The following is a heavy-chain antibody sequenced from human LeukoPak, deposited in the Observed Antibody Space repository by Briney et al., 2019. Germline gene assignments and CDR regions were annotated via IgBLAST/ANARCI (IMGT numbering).Heavy chain of an antibody. Sequence: GGSLRLSCVASGFSFRDFWMTWVRQAPGKGLEWVANIKQGGSVKYYVDSVKGRFTISRDDAKSSLYVQMNSLRDEDTAVYYCARFGYSGWNLEYWGQGTLVTVSS. CDR3: ARFGYSGWNLEY. CDR1: GFSFRDFW. V-gene: IGHV3-7*01. J-gene: IGHJ4*02. D-gene: IGHD5-12*01. CDR2: IKQGGSVK.